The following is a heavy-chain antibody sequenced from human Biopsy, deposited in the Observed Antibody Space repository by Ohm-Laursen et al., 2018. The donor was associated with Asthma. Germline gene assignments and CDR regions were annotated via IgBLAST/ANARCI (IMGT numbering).Heavy chain of an antibody. CDR3: VRDGTDDAFDI. D-gene: IGHD1-1*01. CDR1: GFSFSNFA. Sequence: SLRLSCTASGFSFSNFAIHWVRQAPGKGLERVGVISKDASTQDYADSVMGRFIMARDNSKNTLDLQMNSLREEDTAVYYCVRDGTDDAFDIWGQGTVVSVSS. CDR2: ISKDASTQ. J-gene: IGHJ3*02. V-gene: IGHV3-30*01.